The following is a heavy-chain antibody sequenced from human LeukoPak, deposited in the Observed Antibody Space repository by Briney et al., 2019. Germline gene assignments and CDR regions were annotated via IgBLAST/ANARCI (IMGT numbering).Heavy chain of an antibody. CDR2: ISSSSSTI. CDR3: GRSWNSNWFDP. D-gene: IGHD1-7*01. J-gene: IGHJ5*02. CDR1: GFTFSSYS. V-gene: IGHV3-48*02. Sequence: PGGSLRLSCAASGFTFSSYSMNWVRQAPGKGLEWVSYISSSSSTIYYADSVKGRFTISRDNAKNSLYLQMNGLRDEDTAVYYCGRSWNSNWFDPWGQGTLVTVSS.